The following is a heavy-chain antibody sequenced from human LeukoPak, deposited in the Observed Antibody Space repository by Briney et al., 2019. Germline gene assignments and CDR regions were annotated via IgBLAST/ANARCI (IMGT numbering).Heavy chain of an antibody. CDR2: IYYSGST. J-gene: IGHJ5*02. CDR1: GGSISSSGYY. V-gene: IGHV4-39*01. CDR3: ARHEYSGSYYGLSWFDP. D-gene: IGHD1-26*01. Sequence: SETLSLTCTVSGGSISSSGYYWGWIRQPPGKGLEWIASIYYSGSTYYNPSLKSRITISVDTSKNQLSLKLSSLTAADTAVYYCARHEYSGSYYGLSWFDPWGQGTPVTVSS.